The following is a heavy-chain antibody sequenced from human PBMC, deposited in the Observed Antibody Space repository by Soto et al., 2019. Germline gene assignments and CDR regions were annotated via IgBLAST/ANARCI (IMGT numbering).Heavy chain of an antibody. J-gene: IGHJ5*02. Sequence: QVQLQESGPGLVKPSQTLSLTCTVSGGSISSGGYYWSWIRQHPGKGLEWIGYIYYSGSTYYNPSLKRRVTIPVDPSKNQFSLKLSSVTAADTAVYYCARDLSSAAGLDPWGQGTLVTVSS. V-gene: IGHV4-31*03. D-gene: IGHD2-15*01. CDR1: GGSISSGGYY. CDR2: IYYSGST. CDR3: ARDLSSAAGLDP.